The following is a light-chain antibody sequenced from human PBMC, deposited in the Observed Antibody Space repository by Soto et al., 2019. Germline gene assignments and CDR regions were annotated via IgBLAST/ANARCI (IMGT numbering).Light chain of an antibody. Sequence: QSVLTQPPSVSGAPGQTVTISCTGSSSNIGAGFDVHWYQQVPGTAPKLVLYSNTARPSGVPDRFSGSRSGSSGSLAITGLQPEDEADYYCCSYAGSSTFVYVFGTGTKLTVL. V-gene: IGLV1-40*01. CDR2: SNT. CDR3: CSYAGSSTFVYV. CDR1: SSNIGAGFD. J-gene: IGLJ1*01.